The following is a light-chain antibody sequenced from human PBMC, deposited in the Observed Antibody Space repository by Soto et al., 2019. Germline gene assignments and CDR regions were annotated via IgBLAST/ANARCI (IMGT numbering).Light chain of an antibody. CDR1: QSVRSD. Sequence: EIVMTQSPATLSVSPGERATLSCRASQSVRSDLAWYQQKPGQAPRLLIYGASTRVTGIPARFSGSGSGTEFTLTIISLQSEDFVVYYCRQYNNWPPWTFGQGTKVEIK. V-gene: IGKV3-15*01. CDR3: RQYNNWPPWT. CDR2: GAS. J-gene: IGKJ1*01.